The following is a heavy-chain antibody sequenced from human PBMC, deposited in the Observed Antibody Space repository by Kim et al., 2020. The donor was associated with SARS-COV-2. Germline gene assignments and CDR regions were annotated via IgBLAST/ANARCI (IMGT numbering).Heavy chain of an antibody. D-gene: IGHD2-2*03. CDR1: GFTFTGYA. CDR2: IDGSDGTT. J-gene: IGHJ4*02. V-gene: IGHV3-23*01. Sequence: GSLRLSCTTSGFTFTGYAMSWVRQAPGKGLEWVSSIDGSDGTTYYVDSVKGRFTISRDNSKNTLYLQMNSLRADDPAVYYCMKGGWGWIWDHWGQGTRVTVSS. CDR3: MKGGWGWIWDH.